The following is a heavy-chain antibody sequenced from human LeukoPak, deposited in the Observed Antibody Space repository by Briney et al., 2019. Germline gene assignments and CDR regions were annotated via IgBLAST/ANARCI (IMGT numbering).Heavy chain of an antibody. J-gene: IGHJ4*02. CDR2: IYYTGST. CDR1: GGSISSSSYY. D-gene: IGHD6-19*01. Sequence: SETLSLTCTVSGGSISSSSYYWGWIRQPPGKGLEWVGTIYYTGSTYYNPSLKSRVTISVDTSKNQCSLKLSSVTAADTAVYYCVRRRGWYPVDYWGQGTLVTVSS. CDR3: VRRRGWYPVDY. V-gene: IGHV4-39*01.